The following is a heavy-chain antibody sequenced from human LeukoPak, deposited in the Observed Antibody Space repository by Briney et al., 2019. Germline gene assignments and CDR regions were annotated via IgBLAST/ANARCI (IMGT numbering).Heavy chain of an antibody. CDR2: FYSGGST. CDR1: GFTVSTNY. V-gene: IGHV3-66*02. D-gene: IGHD2-15*01. Sequence: PGGSLRLSCAASGFTVSTNYMSWVRQAPGKGLEWVSVFYSGGSTYYADSVKGRFTISRDNSKNTLYRQMNSLRAEDTAVYYCSRRVSCSGGSCYRGFDPWGQGTLVTVSS. CDR3: SRRVSCSGGSCYRGFDP. J-gene: IGHJ5*02.